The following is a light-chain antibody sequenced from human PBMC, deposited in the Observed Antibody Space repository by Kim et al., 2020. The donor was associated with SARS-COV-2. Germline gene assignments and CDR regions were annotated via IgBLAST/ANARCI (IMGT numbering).Light chain of an antibody. J-gene: IGLJ2*01. CDR2: DNS. CDR1: SFNIGNNY. CDR3: GTWDSRLSAVV. V-gene: IGLV1-51*01. Sequence: QSVLTQPPSVSAAPGQKVTISCSGRSFNIGNNYVSWYQQFPGTAPKLLIYDNSERPSGIPDRFSGSKSGTSATLGITGLQTGDEADYYCGTWDSRLSAVVFGGGTQLTVL.